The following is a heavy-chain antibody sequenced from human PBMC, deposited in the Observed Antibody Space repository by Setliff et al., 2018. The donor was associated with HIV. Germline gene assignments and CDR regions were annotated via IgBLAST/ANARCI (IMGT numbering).Heavy chain of an antibody. V-gene: IGHV3-66*02. CDR1: GFTVSSTY. Sequence: GGSLRLSCAASGFTVSSTYMSWVRQAPGKGLEWVSTIYSGGSTYHADSVKGRFTLSRDSSKNTLSLQMNSLRPEDTAVYYCARVRLYNAALDYWGQGTLVTVSS. J-gene: IGHJ4*02. CDR3: ARVRLYNAALDY. D-gene: IGHD3-10*01. CDR2: IYSGGST.